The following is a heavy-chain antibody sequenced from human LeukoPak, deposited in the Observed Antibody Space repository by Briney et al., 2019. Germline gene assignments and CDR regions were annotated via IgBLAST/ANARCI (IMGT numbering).Heavy chain of an antibody. V-gene: IGHV3-7*03. CDR1: GFTFSSYW. CDR2: IKQDGSEK. D-gene: IGHD5-18*01. J-gene: IGHJ4*02. CDR3: ARMRYSYGYGY. Sequence: GGSLRLSCAAFGFTFSSYWMSWVRQAPGKGLEWVANIKQDGSEKYYVDSVKGRFTISRDNAKNSLYLQMNSLRAEDTAVYYCARMRYSYGYGYWGQGTLVTVSS.